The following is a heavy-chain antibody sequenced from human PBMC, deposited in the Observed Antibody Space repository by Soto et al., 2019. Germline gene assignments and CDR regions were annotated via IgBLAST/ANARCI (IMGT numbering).Heavy chain of an antibody. D-gene: IGHD6-25*01. V-gene: IGHV3-23*01. Sequence: PGGSLRLSCAASGFTFSSYAMSWFRQAPGKGVEWVSAISGSGGSTYYADSVKGRFTISRDNSKNTLYLQMNSLRAEDTAVFYCAKTEKYPRLFFDYWGQGTLVTVSS. CDR3: AKTEKYPRLFFDY. J-gene: IGHJ4*02. CDR2: ISGSGGST. CDR1: GFTFSSYA.